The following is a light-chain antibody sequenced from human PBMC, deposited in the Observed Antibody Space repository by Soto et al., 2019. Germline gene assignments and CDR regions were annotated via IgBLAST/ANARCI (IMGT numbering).Light chain of an antibody. Sequence: VLTQSPGTLSLSPGERATISCRASQTISSSYLAWYQHKPGQAPRLLIYGASSRATGIPHRFSGSGSGTDFTLTISILEPEDCGVDYCQQYGGSPPYTFGQGTRLEIK. CDR3: QQYGGSPPYT. CDR1: QTISSSY. V-gene: IGKV3-20*01. J-gene: IGKJ2*01. CDR2: GAS.